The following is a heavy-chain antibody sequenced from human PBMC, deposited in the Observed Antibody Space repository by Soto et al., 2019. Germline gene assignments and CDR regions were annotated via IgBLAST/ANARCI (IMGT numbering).Heavy chain of an antibody. Sequence: PSETLSLTCSVSIGSITSSNWWSWVRQPPGKGLEWIGEIYHGGSTNYNPSLKSRVIISVDKSKNQFSLKLNSVTAADTAVYYCARHVPGGDIAAFDIWGQGTMVTVSS. CDR1: IGSITSSNW. J-gene: IGHJ3*02. CDR3: ARHVPGGDIAAFDI. D-gene: IGHD2-15*01. CDR2: IYHGGST. V-gene: IGHV4-4*02.